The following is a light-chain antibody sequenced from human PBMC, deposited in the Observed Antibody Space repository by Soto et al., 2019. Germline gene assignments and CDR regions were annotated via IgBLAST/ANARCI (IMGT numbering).Light chain of an antibody. V-gene: IGKV3-15*01. CDR2: GAS. J-gene: IGKJ1*01. CDR3: QQYNNWWT. CDR1: QSVSNN. Sequence: EIVMTQSPATLSVSPGERATLSCRASQSVSNNLARYQKKPGQATRLLIYGASTRATGIPARFSGSGSGTEFTLTISSLQSEDFAVYYCQQYNNWWTFGQGTRVEIK.